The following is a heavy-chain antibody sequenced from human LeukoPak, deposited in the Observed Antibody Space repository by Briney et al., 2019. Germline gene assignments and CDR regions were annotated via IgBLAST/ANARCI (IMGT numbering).Heavy chain of an antibody. CDR1: GYSISSGYY. J-gene: IGHJ4*02. CDR3: ARQIRGSSSPRNFDY. Sequence: SSETLSLTCGVSGYSISSGYYWGWIRQPPGKGLEWIGSMHHSGSTYYHASPKSRVTISVDTSRNQFSLKLSSVTAADTAVYYCARQIRGSSSPRNFDYWGQGTLVTVSS. CDR2: MHHSGST. D-gene: IGHD6-6*01. V-gene: IGHV4-38-2*01.